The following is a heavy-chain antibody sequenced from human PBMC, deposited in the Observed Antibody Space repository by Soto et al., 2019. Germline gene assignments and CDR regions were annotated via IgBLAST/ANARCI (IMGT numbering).Heavy chain of an antibody. CDR3: ARVFSGCSSTSCYPVPWFDP. CDR1: GYTFTSYD. CDR2: MNPNSGNT. Sequence: SVKVSCKASGYTFTSYDINWVRQATGQGLEWMGWMNPNSGNTGYAQKFQGRVTMTRNTSISTAYMELSSLRSEDTAVYYCARVFSGCSSTSCYPVPWFDPWGQGTLVTVSS. V-gene: IGHV1-8*01. D-gene: IGHD2-2*01. J-gene: IGHJ5*02.